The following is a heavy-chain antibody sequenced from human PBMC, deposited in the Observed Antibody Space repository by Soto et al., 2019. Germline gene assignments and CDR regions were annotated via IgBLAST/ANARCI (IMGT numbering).Heavy chain of an antibody. J-gene: IGHJ4*02. CDR3: ARDDRSSSGFPY. V-gene: IGHV3-33*01. Sequence: QVQLVESGGGVVQPGRSLRLSCAASGFTFSSYGMHWVRQAPGKGLEWVAVIWYDGSNKYYADSVKGRFTISRDNSKNTLYRQMNSLRAEDTAVYYCARDDRSSSGFPYWGQGTLVTVSS. D-gene: IGHD6-13*01. CDR2: IWYDGSNK. CDR1: GFTFSSYG.